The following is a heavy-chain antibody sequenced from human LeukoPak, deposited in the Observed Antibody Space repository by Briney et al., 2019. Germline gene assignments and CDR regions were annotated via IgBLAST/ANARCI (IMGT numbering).Heavy chain of an antibody. D-gene: IGHD2-15*01. Sequence: PGGSLRLSCAASGFTFSSYWMHWVRQAPGKGLVWVSRINSDGSTTNYADSVKGRFTISRDNAKNTLYLQMHSLRAEDTAVYYCAKVGWRGNAFDIWGQGTMVTVSS. CDR3: AKVGWRGNAFDI. V-gene: IGHV3-74*01. J-gene: IGHJ3*02. CDR2: INSDGSTT. CDR1: GFTFSSYW.